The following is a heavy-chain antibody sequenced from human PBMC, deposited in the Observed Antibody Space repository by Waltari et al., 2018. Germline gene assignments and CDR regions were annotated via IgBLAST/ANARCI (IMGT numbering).Heavy chain of an antibody. CDR2: INHSGST. V-gene: IGHV4-34*01. CDR3: ARHRSSILTGYYYFDY. CDR1: GGSLSDYY. D-gene: IGHD3-9*01. J-gene: IGHJ4*02. Sequence: QVQLQQWGAGLLKPSETLSLTCAVYGGSLSDYYWSWIRQPPGKGLEWIGEINHSGSTNYNPSLKSRVTISVDTSKNQFSLKLSSVTAADTAVYYCARHRSSILTGYYYFDYWGQGTLVTVSS.